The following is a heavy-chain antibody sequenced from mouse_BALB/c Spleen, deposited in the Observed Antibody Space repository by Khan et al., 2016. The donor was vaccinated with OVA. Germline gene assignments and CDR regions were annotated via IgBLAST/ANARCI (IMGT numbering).Heavy chain of an antibody. J-gene: IGHJ3*01. CDR3: TRHGYVAWFTY. Sequence: VQLQQSGPELMKPGTSVKISCKASGYSFTTYYIHWVMQSHETSLEWIGYIDPFSGGTTYNQKFKGKATLTVDKSYSTAYIHLSNLTSEDSAVYYCTRHGYVAWFTYWGQGTLVTVSA. V-gene: IGHV1-42*01. D-gene: IGHD2-2*01. CDR1: GYSFTTYY. CDR2: IDPFSGGT.